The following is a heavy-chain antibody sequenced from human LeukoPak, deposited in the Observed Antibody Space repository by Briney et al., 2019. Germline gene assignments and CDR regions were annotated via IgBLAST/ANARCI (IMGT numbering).Heavy chain of an antibody. CDR3: AKNGGMTTVITAGY. Sequence: PGGSLRLSCVASGFLLSSYPMHWVRQAPGKGLEWVSYISSRSSTIYYADSVKGRFTISRDNDKNSLYLQMNSLRDEDTAVYYCAKNGGMTTVITAGYWGQGTLVTVSS. CDR1: GFLLSSYP. V-gene: IGHV3-48*02. D-gene: IGHD4-23*01. J-gene: IGHJ4*02. CDR2: ISSRSSTI.